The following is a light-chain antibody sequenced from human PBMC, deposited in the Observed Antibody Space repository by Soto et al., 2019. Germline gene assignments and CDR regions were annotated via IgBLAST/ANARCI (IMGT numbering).Light chain of an antibody. J-gene: IGKJ1*01. Sequence: DIQMTQSPSSLSASVGDRVTITCRASQSISSSLNWYQQKPGKAPKLLIYAASSLQSGVPSRFSGSGSGTDFTLTISSLQPEYFATYYCQQSYSILTFGQGTKVEIK. CDR3: QQSYSILT. CDR2: AAS. V-gene: IGKV1-39*01. CDR1: QSISSS.